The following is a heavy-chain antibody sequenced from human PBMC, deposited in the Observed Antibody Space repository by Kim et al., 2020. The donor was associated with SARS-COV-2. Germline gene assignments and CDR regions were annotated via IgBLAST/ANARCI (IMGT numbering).Heavy chain of an antibody. CDR1: GFTFSSYG. J-gene: IGHJ4*01. Sequence: GGSLRLSCAASGFTFSSYGMHWVRQAPGKGLEWVAVISYDGSNKYYADSVKGRFTISRDNSKNTLYLQMNSLRAEDTAVYYCAKEGPGWIQLWSGFDYWG. V-gene: IGHV3-30*18. D-gene: IGHD5-18*01. CDR3: AKEGPGWIQLWSGFDY. CDR2: ISYDGSNK.